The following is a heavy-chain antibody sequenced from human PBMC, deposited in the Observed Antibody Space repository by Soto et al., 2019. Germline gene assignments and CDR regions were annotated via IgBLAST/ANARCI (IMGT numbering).Heavy chain of an antibody. D-gene: IGHD6-19*01. J-gene: IGHJ5*02. V-gene: IGHV1-18*04. Sequence: ASVKVSFKTSGYTFTSDCISWVRQAPGQGLEWMGWISAYNGNTNYAQKLQGRVTMTTDTSTSTAYMELRSLRADDTAVYYCARDHAVAGSNLGFDPWGQGTLVTVSS. CDR1: GYTFTSDC. CDR3: ARDHAVAGSNLGFDP. CDR2: ISAYNGNT.